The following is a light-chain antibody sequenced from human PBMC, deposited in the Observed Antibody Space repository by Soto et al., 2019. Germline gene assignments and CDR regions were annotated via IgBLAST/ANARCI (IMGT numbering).Light chain of an antibody. CDR3: QQYGTSPRT. V-gene: IGKV3-20*01. CDR2: VAS. CDR1: QSVSSSY. Sequence: EIVLTQSPGTLSLSPGERATLSCRASQSVSSSYLAWYQQKPGQAPRLLIYVASSRATGTPDRFSGSGSGTDFTLTISRLEPEDFAVYYCQQYGTSPRTFGQGTKVDIK. J-gene: IGKJ1*01.